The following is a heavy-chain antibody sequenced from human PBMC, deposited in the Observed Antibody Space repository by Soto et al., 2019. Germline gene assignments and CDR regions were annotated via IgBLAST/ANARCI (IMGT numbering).Heavy chain of an antibody. CDR3: ARSLRLYSYGYSDY. CDR2: IYYSGST. Sequence: SETLSLTCTVSGGSISSGGYYWSWIRQHPGKGLEWIGYIYYSGSTYYNPSLKSRVTISVDTSKNQFSLKLSSVTAADTAVYYCARSLRLYSYGYSDYWGQGTLVTVLL. D-gene: IGHD5-18*01. CDR1: GGSISSGGYY. J-gene: IGHJ4*02. V-gene: IGHV4-31*03.